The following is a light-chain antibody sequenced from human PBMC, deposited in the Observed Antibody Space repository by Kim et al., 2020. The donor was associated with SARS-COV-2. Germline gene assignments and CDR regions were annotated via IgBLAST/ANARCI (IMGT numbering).Light chain of an antibody. V-gene: IGLV2-14*03. CDR3: SSYTSSNTVI. J-gene: IGLJ2*01. CDR2: NVS. Sequence: QSALTQPASVSGSPGQSITISCTGTSSDVGHYNYVSWYQQHPGKAPKLIIYNVSDRPSGVSNRFSGSKSGNTASLTISGLQAEDEADYCCSSYTSSNTVIFGGGTQLTVL. CDR1: SSDVGHYNY.